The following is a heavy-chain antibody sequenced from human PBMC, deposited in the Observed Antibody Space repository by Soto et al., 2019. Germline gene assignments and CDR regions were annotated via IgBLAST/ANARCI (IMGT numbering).Heavy chain of an antibody. D-gene: IGHD3-10*01. CDR1: GASISSGDYY. J-gene: IGHJ4*02. V-gene: IGHV4-31*03. CDR3: TRESISHGSGNYYHPLYFDY. Sequence: QVQLQQSGPGLVKPSQTLSLTCSVSGASISSGDYYWSWIRQHPGKGLEWIGYIYYSGSTYYNPSLKSRVTLSVDTSKNHYSLILSSVTAEGTDVYYCTRESISHGSGNYYHPLYFDYWGQGTLVTVSS. CDR2: IYYSGST.